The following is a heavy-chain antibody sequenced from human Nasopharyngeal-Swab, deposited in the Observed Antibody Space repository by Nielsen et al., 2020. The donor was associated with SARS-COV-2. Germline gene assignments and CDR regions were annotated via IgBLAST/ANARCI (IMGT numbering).Heavy chain of an antibody. V-gene: IGHV5-51*01. D-gene: IGHD3-10*01. CDR1: GYSFTSYW. CDR2: IYPGDSDT. Sequence: QVSCKGSGYSFTSYWIGWVRQMPGKGLEWMGIIYPGDSDTRYSPSFQGQVTISADKSISTAYLQWSSLKASDTAMYYCASYYGSGNDGMDVWGQGTTVTVSS. J-gene: IGHJ6*02. CDR3: ASYYGSGNDGMDV.